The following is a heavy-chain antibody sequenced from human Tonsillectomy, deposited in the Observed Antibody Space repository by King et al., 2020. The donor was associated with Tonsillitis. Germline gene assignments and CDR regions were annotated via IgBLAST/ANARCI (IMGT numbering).Heavy chain of an antibody. CDR2: IYWDDDT. CDR1: GFSLNTRGVS. CDR3: ANMTIGVAGSKAGGVEFAY. J-gene: IGHJ4*02. V-gene: IGHV2-5*02. D-gene: IGHD6-19*01. Sequence: TLKESGPTVVRPTQTLTLTCSVSGFSLNTRGVSVNWIRQPPGKALEWLALIYWDDDTRYIPSLKSRLTITRVTSKNQVVLTMTNMDPMDTGTYYCANMTIGVAGSKAGGVEFAYWGQGIPVAVSS.